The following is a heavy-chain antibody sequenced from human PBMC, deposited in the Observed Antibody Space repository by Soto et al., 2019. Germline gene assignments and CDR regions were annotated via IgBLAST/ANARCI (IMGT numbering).Heavy chain of an antibody. CDR1: VGSISSGDYY. V-gene: IGHV4-30-4*01. J-gene: IGHJ5*02. CDR2: IYYSGST. CDR3: ASVKYYDFWSGLKGWFDP. D-gene: IGHD3-3*01. Sequence: LFITGTISVGSISSGDYYWSWISQPTGKGLEWIGYIYYSGSTYYNPSLKSRVTISVDTSKNQFSLKLSSVTAADTAVYYCASVKYYDFWSGLKGWFDPWGQGTLVNVS.